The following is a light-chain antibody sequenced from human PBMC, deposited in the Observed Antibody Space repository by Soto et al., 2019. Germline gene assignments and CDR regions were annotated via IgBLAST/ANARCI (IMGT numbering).Light chain of an antibody. V-gene: IGKV3-20*01. CDR2: GAS. CDR1: QSLRSNN. J-gene: IGKJ2*01. Sequence: EIVLTQSPSTLSLSPGERATLSCRASQSLRSNNLAWYQQKPGQAPRLLIYGASSRATGIPDRFTGSGSGTDFTLTITRLEPEDFAVYFCQQYEYATSPPRTFGQGTKLEIK. CDR3: QQYEYATSPPRT.